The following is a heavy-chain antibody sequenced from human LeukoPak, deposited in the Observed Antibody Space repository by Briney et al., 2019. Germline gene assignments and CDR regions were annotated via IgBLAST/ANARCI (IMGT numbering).Heavy chain of an antibody. D-gene: IGHD3-22*01. CDR3: ARTPYYYDSSGSNWFDP. CDR2: IYYSGST. J-gene: IGHJ5*02. Sequence: PETLSLTCTVSGGSISSYYWSWIRQPPGKGLEWIGYIYYSGSTNYNPSLKSRVTISVDTSKNQFSLKLSSVTAADTAVYYCARTPYYYDSSGSNWFDPWGQGTLVTVSS. V-gene: IGHV4-59*01. CDR1: GGSISSYY.